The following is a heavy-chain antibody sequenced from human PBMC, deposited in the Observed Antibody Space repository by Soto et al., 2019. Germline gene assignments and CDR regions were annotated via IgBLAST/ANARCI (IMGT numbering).Heavy chain of an antibody. CDR3: TTDTRRISVFGVPWDS. J-gene: IGHJ4*02. CDR2: IKSRSDGGTP. V-gene: IGHV3-15*01. Sequence: PGGSLRLSCAASGFTLSNAWMNWVRHTPGRGLEWVGRIKSRSDGGTPDYGAPVKSRFTISRDDSLNTVYLQMNSLTAEDTGVYYCTTDTRRISVFGVPWDSWGQGTLVTVSS. CDR1: GFTLSNAW. D-gene: IGHD3-3*01.